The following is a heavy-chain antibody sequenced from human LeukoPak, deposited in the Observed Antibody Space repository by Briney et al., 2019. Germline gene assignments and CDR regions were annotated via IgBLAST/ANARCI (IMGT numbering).Heavy chain of an antibody. J-gene: IGHJ4*02. CDR3: TQHLDGQLWIFDY. Sequence: LGASVKVSCKASGHKFIAYYMHWVRQAPGQGLEWLGWINPNSGDTHYAQKFQGRVTMTRDTSISTAYMELRRLRSDDTAVYYCTQHLDGQLWIFDYWGQGTVVTVSS. V-gene: IGHV1-2*03. CDR2: INPNSGDT. D-gene: IGHD5-18*01. CDR1: GHKFIAYY.